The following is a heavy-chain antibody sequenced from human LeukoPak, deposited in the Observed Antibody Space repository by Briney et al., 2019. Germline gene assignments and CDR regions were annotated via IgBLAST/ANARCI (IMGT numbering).Heavy chain of an antibody. Sequence: PGGSLRLSCAASGFTFSSYGMNWVRQAPGKGLEWVSVITTTGGDIRYADSVKGRFTISRDNSKNTVYLQMNSLRAEDTAVYFCARSKMWPPSFDYWGQGTPVTVSS. CDR2: ITTTGGDI. D-gene: IGHD2-21*01. CDR3: ARSKMWPPSFDY. V-gene: IGHV3-23*01. J-gene: IGHJ4*02. CDR1: GFTFSSYG.